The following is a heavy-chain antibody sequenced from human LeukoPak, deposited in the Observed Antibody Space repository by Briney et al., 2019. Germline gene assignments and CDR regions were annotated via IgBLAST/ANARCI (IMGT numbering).Heavy chain of an antibody. CDR3: ARSRDANWFDP. CDR1: GYSISSGYY. CDR2: IYHSGST. J-gene: IGHJ5*02. V-gene: IGHV4-38-2*01. Sequence: SETLSLTCAVSGYSISSGYYWGWIRQPPGKGLEWIGSIYHSGSTYYNPSLKSRVTISVDTSKNQFSLKPSSVTAADTAVYYCARSRDANWFDPWGQGTLVTVSS.